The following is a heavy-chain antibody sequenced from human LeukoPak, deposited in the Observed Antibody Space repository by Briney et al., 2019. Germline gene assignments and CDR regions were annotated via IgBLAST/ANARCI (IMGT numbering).Heavy chain of an antibody. J-gene: IGHJ6*03. Sequence: PGGSLRLSCAASGFTFSSYWISWVRQAPGKGLEWVANINQDGSEKYYVDSVKGRFTISRDNAKNSLYLQMNSLRAEDTAVYYCARLYYYASGYYYMDVWGKGTTVTVSS. D-gene: IGHD3-10*01. V-gene: IGHV3-7*01. CDR3: ARLYYYASGYYYMDV. CDR1: GFTFSSYW. CDR2: INQDGSEK.